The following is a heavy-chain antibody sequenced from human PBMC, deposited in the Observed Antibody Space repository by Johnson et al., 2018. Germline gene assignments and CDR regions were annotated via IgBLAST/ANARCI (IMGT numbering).Heavy chain of an antibody. V-gene: IGHV3-15*07. CDR3: ASGYAFDI. CDR2: INSQPAGGTL. J-gene: IGHJ3*02. CDR1: GFTFSNAW. Sequence: VQLVESGGGLVKPGGSLRLSCTGSGFTFSNAWMSWVRQAPGKGLEWVARINSQPAGGTLGYAAHVKGRFTISRDDSRNTVYLQMNSLKTDDTGVYFCASGYAFDIWGQGTTVTVSS. D-gene: IGHD3-3*01.